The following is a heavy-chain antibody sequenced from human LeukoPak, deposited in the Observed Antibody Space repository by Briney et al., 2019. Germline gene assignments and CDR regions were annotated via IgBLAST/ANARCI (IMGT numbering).Heavy chain of an antibody. CDR2: INPNSGGT. V-gene: IGHV1-2*02. Sequence: ASVKVSCKASGYTFTGYYMHWVRQAPGQGLEWMGWINPNSGGTNYAQKFQGRVTMTRDTSISTAYMELSRLRSDDTAVYYCARALARFGELLPNYWGQGTLVTVSS. J-gene: IGHJ4*02. D-gene: IGHD3-10*01. CDR1: GYTFTGYY. CDR3: ARALARFGELLPNY.